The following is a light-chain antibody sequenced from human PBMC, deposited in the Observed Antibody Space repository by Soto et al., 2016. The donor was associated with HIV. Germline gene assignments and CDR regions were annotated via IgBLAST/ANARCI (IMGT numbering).Light chain of an antibody. CDR1: QSVNDW. J-gene: IGKJ1*01. V-gene: IGKV1-5*03. CDR3: QQYNTPPWT. Sequence: DIQLTQSPSTLSAAVGDRVTITCRASQSVNDWLAWYHQKPGTPPSLLIYKVSTLESGVPSRFSGVGFGTDFTLTISTLQPEDSAIYYCQQYNTPPWTFGQGTKVEI. CDR2: KVS.